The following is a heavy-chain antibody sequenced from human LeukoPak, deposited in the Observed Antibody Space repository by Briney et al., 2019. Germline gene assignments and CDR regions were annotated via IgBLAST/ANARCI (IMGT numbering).Heavy chain of an antibody. CDR1: GFIFSNYA. Sequence: GGSLRLSCAASGFIFSNYALMWLRQSPGKGLEWVSAIRGSGGGTFYADSVKGRFTISRDNSKNTLYLQMNGLRAEDTAVYYCARDPNGDYIGAFDIWGRGTLVTVSS. J-gene: IGHJ3*02. CDR3: ARDPNGDYIGAFDI. V-gene: IGHV3-23*01. D-gene: IGHD4-17*01. CDR2: IRGSGGGT.